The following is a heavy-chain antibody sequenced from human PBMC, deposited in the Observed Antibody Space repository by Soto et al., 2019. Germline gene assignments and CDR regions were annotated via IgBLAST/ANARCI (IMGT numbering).Heavy chain of an antibody. CDR3: AADPVGYSSSPDTYYYYYGMDV. Sequence: SVTVSCKASGFTFTSSAVQWVRQARGQRLEWIGWIVVGSGNTNYAQKFQERVTITKDMSTSTAYMELSSLRSEDTAVYYCAADPVGYSSSPDTYYYYYGMDVWGQGTTVTVSS. V-gene: IGHV1-58*01. CDR2: IVVGSGNT. CDR1: GFTFTSSA. D-gene: IGHD6-6*01. J-gene: IGHJ6*02.